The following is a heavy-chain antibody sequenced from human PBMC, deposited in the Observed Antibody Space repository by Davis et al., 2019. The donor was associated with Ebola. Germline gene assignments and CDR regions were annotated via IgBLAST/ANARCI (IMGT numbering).Heavy chain of an antibody. CDR3: ARGVMYYYDSSGYYTSYYFDY. Sequence: SETLSLTCTVSGGSISSYYWSWVRQPPGKGLEWIGEIYHSGSTNYNPSLKSRVTISVDKSKNQFSLKLSSVTAADTAVYYCARGVMYYYDSSGYYTSYYFDYWGQGTLVTVSS. J-gene: IGHJ4*02. D-gene: IGHD3-22*01. CDR2: IYHSGST. V-gene: IGHV4-4*02. CDR1: GGSISSYY.